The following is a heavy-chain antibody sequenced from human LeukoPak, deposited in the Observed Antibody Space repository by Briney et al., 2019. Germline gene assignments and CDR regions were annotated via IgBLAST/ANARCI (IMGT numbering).Heavy chain of an antibody. J-gene: IGHJ4*02. CDR2: VYYTGST. V-gene: IGHV4-59*12. CDR1: GGSISSYY. CDR3: ARESPFCIDY. Sequence: SETLSLTCTVSGGSISSYYWSWVRQPPGKGLEWIGFVYYTGSTNYSPSLKSRVTISVDTSKNQFSLKLSSVTAADTAVYYCARESPFCIDYWGQGTLVTVSS.